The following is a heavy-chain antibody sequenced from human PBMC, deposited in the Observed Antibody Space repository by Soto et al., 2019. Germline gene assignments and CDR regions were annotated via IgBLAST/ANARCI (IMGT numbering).Heavy chain of an antibody. Sequence: PSETLSLTCAVYGGSFSGYYWSWIRQPPGKGLEWIGEINYSGSTNYNPSLKSRVTISVDTPKNQLSLKLSSVTAADTAVYYCVRKYGSASRGTLDILGKGTMGTVSS. CDR2: INYSGST. CDR1: GGSFSGYY. V-gene: IGHV4-34*01. J-gene: IGHJ3*02. CDR3: VRKYGSASRGTLDI. D-gene: IGHD3-10*01.